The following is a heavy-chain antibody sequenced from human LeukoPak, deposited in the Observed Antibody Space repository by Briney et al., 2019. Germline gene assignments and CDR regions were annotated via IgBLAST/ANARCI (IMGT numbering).Heavy chain of an antibody. CDR3: ARSRRGYSYGSFDY. J-gene: IGHJ4*02. CDR1: GFTVSSNY. CDR2: IYSGGST. D-gene: IGHD5-18*01. V-gene: IGHV3-53*01. Sequence: PGGSLRLSCAASGFTVSSNYMSWVRQAPGQGLEWVSVIYSGGSTYFADSVKGRFTISRDNSRNTLYLQMNSLRAEDTAVYYCARSRRGYSYGSFDYWGQGTLVTVSS.